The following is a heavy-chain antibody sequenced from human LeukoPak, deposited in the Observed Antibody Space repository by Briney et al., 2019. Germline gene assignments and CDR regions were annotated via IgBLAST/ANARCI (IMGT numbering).Heavy chain of an antibody. D-gene: IGHD3-16*01. V-gene: IGHV4-59*12. Sequence: SETLSLTCTVSGGSISGYHWTWSRQPPGKGLEYIGNIHYSGSTNYNPSLKSRVTISVDTSKNQFSLKLSSVTAADTAVYYCARVDVECFDIWGQGTMVTVSS. CDR1: GGSISGYH. J-gene: IGHJ3*02. CDR3: ARVDVECFDI. CDR2: IHYSGST.